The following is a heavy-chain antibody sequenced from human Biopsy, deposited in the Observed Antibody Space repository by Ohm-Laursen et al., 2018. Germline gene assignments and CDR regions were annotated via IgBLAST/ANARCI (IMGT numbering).Heavy chain of an antibody. CDR2: IYYTGST. CDR1: GGFISSYY. CDR3: ARHAPSYSGSYWGYFDL. V-gene: IGHV4-59*08. Sequence: SETLSLTCTVPGGFISSYYWSWIRQPPGKGLEWIGYIYYTGSTNYNPSLKSRVTISVDTSMNHLSLRLTSVTAADTAVYYCARHAPSYSGSYWGYFDLWDRGTPVTVSS. J-gene: IGHJ2*01. D-gene: IGHD1-26*01.